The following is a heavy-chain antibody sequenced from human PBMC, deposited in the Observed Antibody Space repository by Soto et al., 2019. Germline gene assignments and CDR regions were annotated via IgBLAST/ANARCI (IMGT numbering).Heavy chain of an antibody. CDR1: GYAFTSYY. CDR3: ARDPSSVYGSGSYSFFDY. J-gene: IGHJ4*02. Sequence: ASVKVSWKASGYAFTSYYMHWVLQAPGQGLEWMGIINPSGGSTSYAQKFQGRVTMTRDTSTSTVYMELSSLRSEDTAVYYCARDPSSVYGSGSYSFFDYWGQGTLVTVSS. D-gene: IGHD3-10*01. CDR2: INPSGGST. V-gene: IGHV1-46*01.